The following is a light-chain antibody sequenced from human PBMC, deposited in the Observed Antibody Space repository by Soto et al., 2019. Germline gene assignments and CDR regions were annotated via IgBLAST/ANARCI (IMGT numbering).Light chain of an antibody. J-gene: IGKJ1*01. CDR3: HHYSRRSWT. V-gene: IGKV1-5*03. CDR2: KAS. Sequence: DIQMTQSPSTLSASVGDRVTITCRASQSIDGWLAWYQQKPGKTPKLLIYKASTLQSGVPSRFSGSGSGTELALSIGSLQPDDFATYSCHHYSRRSWTFGQGTKVEIK. CDR1: QSIDGW.